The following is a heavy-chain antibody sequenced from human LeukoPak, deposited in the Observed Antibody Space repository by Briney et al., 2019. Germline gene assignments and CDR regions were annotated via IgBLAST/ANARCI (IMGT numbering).Heavy chain of an antibody. CDR2: IYSGGST. CDR1: GFTVSSNY. CDR3: ARDQIYNWNYGGLDY. V-gene: IGHV3-66*01. Sequence: PGGSLRLSCAASGFTVSSNYMSWVRQAPGKGLEWVSVIYSGGSTYYADSVKGRFTISRDNSKNTLYLQMNSLRAEDTAVYYCARDQIYNWNYGGLDYWGQGTLVTVSS. D-gene: IGHD1-7*01. J-gene: IGHJ4*02.